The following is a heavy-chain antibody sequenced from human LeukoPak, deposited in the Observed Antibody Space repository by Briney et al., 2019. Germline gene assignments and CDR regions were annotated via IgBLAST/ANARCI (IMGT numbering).Heavy chain of an antibody. CDR1: GFTFSSYW. CDR2: ISGSGGST. Sequence: QTGGSLRLSCAASGFTFSSYWMSWVRQAPGKGLEWVSAISGSGGSTYYADSVKGRFTISRDNSKNTLYLQMNSLRAEDTAVYYCATYGDYTFSSNYFDYWGQGTLVTVSS. V-gene: IGHV3-23*01. D-gene: IGHD4-17*01. CDR3: ATYGDYTFSSNYFDY. J-gene: IGHJ4*02.